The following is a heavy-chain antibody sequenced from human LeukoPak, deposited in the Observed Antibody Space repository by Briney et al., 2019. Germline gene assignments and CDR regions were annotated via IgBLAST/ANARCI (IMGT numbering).Heavy chain of an antibody. D-gene: IGHD6-19*01. CDR1: GGSISSYY. CDR2: IYYSGST. J-gene: IGHJ3*02. Sequence: SETLSLTCTVSGGSISSYYWSWIRQPPGKGLEWIGYIYYSGSTNYNPSLKSRVTISVDTSKNQFSLKLSSVTAADTAVYYCASLAVAGPDAFDIWGQGTMVTVSS. V-gene: IGHV4-59*08. CDR3: ASLAVAGPDAFDI.